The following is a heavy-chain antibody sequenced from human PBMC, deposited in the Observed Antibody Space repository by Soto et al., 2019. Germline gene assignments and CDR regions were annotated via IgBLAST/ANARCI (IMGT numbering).Heavy chain of an antibody. V-gene: IGHV3-15*01. CDR2: IKSKTDGGTT. D-gene: IGHD2-15*01. CDR3: TTDLIVVVVAATPSDY. Sequence: RLSCAASGFTFSNAWMSWVRQAPGKGLEWVGRIKSKTDGGTTDYAAPVKGRFTISRDDSKNTLYLQMNSLKTEDTAVYYCTTDLIVVVVAATPSDYWGQGTLVTVSS. J-gene: IGHJ4*02. CDR1: GFTFSNAW.